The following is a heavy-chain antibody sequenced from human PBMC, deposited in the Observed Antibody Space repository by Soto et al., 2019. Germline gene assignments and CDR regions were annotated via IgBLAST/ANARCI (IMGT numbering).Heavy chain of an antibody. CDR3: ARGQLFYDFWSGYYIYYYYYGMDV. D-gene: IGHD3-3*01. Sequence: ASVKVSCKASGYTFTSYDINWVRQATGQGLEWMGWMNPNSGNTGYAQKFQGRVTMTRNTSISTAYMELSSLRSEDTAVYYCARGQLFYDFWSGYYIYYYYYGMDVWGQGTTVTVS. CDR2: MNPNSGNT. CDR1: GYTFTSYD. J-gene: IGHJ6*02. V-gene: IGHV1-8*01.